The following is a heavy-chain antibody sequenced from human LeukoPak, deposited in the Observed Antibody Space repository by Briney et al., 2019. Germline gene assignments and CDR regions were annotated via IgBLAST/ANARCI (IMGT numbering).Heavy chain of an antibody. Sequence: GGSLRLSCAASGFTFSSYAMSWVRQAPGKGLEWVSAISGSGGSTYYADSVKGRFTISRDNSKNTLYLQMTSLRAEDTAVYYCAKDSRGYYDYVWGSYLRGWGQGTLVTVSS. J-gene: IGHJ4*02. CDR1: GFTFSSYA. D-gene: IGHD3-16*02. CDR2: ISGSGGST. V-gene: IGHV3-23*01. CDR3: AKDSRGYYDYVWGSYLRG.